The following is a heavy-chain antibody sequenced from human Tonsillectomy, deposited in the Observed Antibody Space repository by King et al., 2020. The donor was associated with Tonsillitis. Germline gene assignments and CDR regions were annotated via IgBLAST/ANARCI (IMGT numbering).Heavy chain of an antibody. CDR1: GFTFSSYE. Sequence: VQLVESGGGLVQPGGSLRLSWAASGFTFSSYEMNWFRQAPGKGLEWVLYISSSVTTIYYAESVKGRFTISRDNAKNQLYFQMNSLRAEDTAVYYCARGGEYGISARQFFDLWGRGTLVTVSS. J-gene: IGHJ2*01. CDR3: ARGGEYGISARQFFDL. CDR2: ISSSVTTI. D-gene: IGHD6-13*01. V-gene: IGHV3-48*03.